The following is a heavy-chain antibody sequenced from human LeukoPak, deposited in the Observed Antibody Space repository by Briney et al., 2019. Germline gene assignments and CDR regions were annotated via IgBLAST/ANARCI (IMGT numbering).Heavy chain of an antibody. CDR2: IYHSGST. CDR3: AGGSYH. V-gene: IGHV4-38-2*02. CDR1: GYSISSGYC. Sequence: PSETLSLTCTVSGYSISSGYCWGWIRQPPGKGLEWIGSIYHSGSTYYNPSLKSRVTISVDTSKNQFSLKLSSVTAADTAVYYCAGGSYHWGQGTLVTVSS. D-gene: IGHD1-26*01. J-gene: IGHJ5*02.